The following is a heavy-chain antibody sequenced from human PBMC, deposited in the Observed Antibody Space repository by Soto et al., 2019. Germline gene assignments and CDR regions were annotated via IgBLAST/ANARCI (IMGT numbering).Heavy chain of an antibody. J-gene: IGHJ4*02. D-gene: IGHD6-13*01. CDR3: ARVNRGAAAVY. Sequence: GGSLRLSCAASGFTFSSYWMHWVRQAPGKGLVWVSRINSDGSSTSYADSVKGRFTISRDNAKNTLYLQMNSLRAEDTAVYYCARVNRGAAAVYWGQGTLVTVSS. CDR1: GFTFSSYW. V-gene: IGHV3-74*01. CDR2: INSDGSST.